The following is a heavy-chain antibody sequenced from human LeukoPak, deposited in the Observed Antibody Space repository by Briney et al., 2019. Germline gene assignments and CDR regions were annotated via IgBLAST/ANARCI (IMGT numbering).Heavy chain of an antibody. J-gene: IGHJ4*02. CDR3: ARDGSYYGSLDY. CDR2: ISYDGSNK. D-gene: IGHD3-10*01. CDR1: GFTFSSYA. V-gene: IGHV3-30-3*01. Sequence: GGSLRLSCAASGFTFSSYAMHWVRQAPGKGLEWVAVISYDGSNKYYADSVKGRFTISRDNSKNTLYLQMNSLRAEDTAVYYCARDGSYYGSLDYWGQGTLVTVSS.